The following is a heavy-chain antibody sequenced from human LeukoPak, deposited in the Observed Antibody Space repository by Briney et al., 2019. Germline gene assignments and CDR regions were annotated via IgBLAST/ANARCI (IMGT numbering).Heavy chain of an antibody. CDR3: ARENIDASGDYYTDYGMDV. J-gene: IGHJ6*02. Sequence: GGSLRLSCAASGFTVSSNYMSWVRQAPGKGLEWVSYISSSGDYIYYADSVKGRFTISRDNAKNSLYLQMSSLGAEDTAVYYCARENIDASGDYYTDYGMDVWGQGTTVTVSS. V-gene: IGHV3-11*01. CDR1: GFTVSSNY. CDR2: ISSSGDYI. D-gene: IGHD3-10*01.